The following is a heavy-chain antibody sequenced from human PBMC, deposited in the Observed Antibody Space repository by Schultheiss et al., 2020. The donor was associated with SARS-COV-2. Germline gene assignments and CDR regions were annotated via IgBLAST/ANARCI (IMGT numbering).Heavy chain of an antibody. Sequence: SETLSLTCAVSGYSISSGYYWSWIRQPPGKGLEWIGYIYYSGSTNYNPSLKSRVTISVDTSKNQFSLKLSSVTAADTAVYYCARGGRPPRPHYDFWSGYPNIYYGMDVWGQGTTVTVSS. CDR2: IYYSGST. CDR1: GYSISSGYY. CDR3: ARGGRPPRPHYDFWSGYPNIYYGMDV. J-gene: IGHJ6*02. V-gene: IGHV4-61*01. D-gene: IGHD3-3*01.